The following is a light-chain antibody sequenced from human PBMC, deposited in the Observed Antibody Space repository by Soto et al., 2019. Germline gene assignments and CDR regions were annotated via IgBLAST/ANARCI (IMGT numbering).Light chain of an antibody. Sequence: QLVLTQSPSASASLGASVKLTCTLSSGHSSYAIAWHQQQPEKGPRYLMKVKSDGSHIKGDGIPDRFSGSSSGTERYLTISSLQSEDEADYYCQTWGTGTHVLFGGGTKLTVL. CDR1: SGHSSYA. CDR3: QTWGTGTHVL. CDR2: VKSDGSH. V-gene: IGLV4-69*01. J-gene: IGLJ2*01.